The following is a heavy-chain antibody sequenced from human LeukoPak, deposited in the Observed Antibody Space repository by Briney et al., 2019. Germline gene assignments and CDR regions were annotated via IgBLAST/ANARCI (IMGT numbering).Heavy chain of an antibody. Sequence: SETLSLTCTVSGGSISSYYWSWIRQPPGKGLEWIGYIYYSGSTNNNPSLKSRVTISVDTSKNQFSLKLSSVTAADTAVYYCARTPYYDILTGYYNSVEAFDIWGQGTMVTVSS. CDR3: ARTPYYDILTGYYNSVEAFDI. D-gene: IGHD3-9*01. J-gene: IGHJ3*02. CDR2: IYYSGST. V-gene: IGHV4-59*01. CDR1: GGSISSYY.